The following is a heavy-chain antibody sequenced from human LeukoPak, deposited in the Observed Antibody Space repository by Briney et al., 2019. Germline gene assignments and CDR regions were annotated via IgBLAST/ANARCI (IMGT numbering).Heavy chain of an antibody. CDR2: FDPEDGES. CDR1: GYTLTELS. V-gene: IGHV1-24*01. J-gene: IGHJ4*02. CDR3: ATVAFRQFDILTGWLQGRNYFDY. Sequence: GASVKVSCKVSGYTLTELSMHGVRQAPGKGLEWMGGFDPEDGESIYAQKFQGRVTMTEDTSTDTAYMELSSLRSEDTAVYYCATVAFRQFDILTGWLQGRNYFDYWGQGTLVTVSS. D-gene: IGHD3-9*01.